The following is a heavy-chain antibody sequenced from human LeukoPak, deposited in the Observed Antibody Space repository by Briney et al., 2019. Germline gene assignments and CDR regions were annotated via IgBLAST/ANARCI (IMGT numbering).Heavy chain of an antibody. V-gene: IGHV3-30*02. CDR3: AKENSGYDSGWFDP. D-gene: IGHD5-12*01. Sequence: GGSLRLSCAASGFTFSSYGMHWVRQAPGKGLEWVAFIRYDGSNKYYADSVKGRFTISRDNSKNTLYLQMNSLRAEDTAVYYCAKENSGYDSGWFDPWGQGTLVTVSS. CDR2: IRYDGSNK. CDR1: GFTFSSYG. J-gene: IGHJ5*02.